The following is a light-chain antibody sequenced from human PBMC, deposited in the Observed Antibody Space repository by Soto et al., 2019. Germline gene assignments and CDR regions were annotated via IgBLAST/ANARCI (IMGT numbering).Light chain of an antibody. CDR3: QQRSNWPYT. CDR2: DAS. Sequence: EIVLTQSPATLSLSPGERATLSCRASQSVSRDLAWYQQKPGQAPRLLIYDASNRATGIPARFSASGSGTDFTLTIGSLEPEDFAVYYCQQRSNWPYTFGQGTNLEIK. V-gene: IGKV3-11*01. J-gene: IGKJ2*01. CDR1: QSVSRD.